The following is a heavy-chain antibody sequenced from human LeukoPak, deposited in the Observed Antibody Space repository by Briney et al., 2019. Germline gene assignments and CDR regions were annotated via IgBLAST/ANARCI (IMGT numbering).Heavy chain of an antibody. CDR3: ARVWYLGYYDSSGYFDY. V-gene: IGHV3-20*04. Sequence: PGGSLRLSCAASGFTFDDYGMSWVRQAPGKGLEWVSGINWNGGSTGYADSVKGRFPISRDNAKNSRYLQMNSLRAEDTALYYCARVWYLGYYDSSGYFDYWGQGTLVTVSS. CDR2: INWNGGST. J-gene: IGHJ4*02. CDR1: GFTFDDYG. D-gene: IGHD3-22*01.